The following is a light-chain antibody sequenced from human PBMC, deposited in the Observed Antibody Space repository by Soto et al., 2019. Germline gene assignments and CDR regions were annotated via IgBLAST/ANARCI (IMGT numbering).Light chain of an antibody. Sequence: LAQSPATLSLSPGQRATLSCKASQDVSIFLAWYQQKPGRAPRLLIHDASNRATGVPARFSGSGSGRDFTLTITGLEPEDFAVYYCQQRSTWHCTFGQGTKLEV. CDR3: QQRSTWHCT. V-gene: IGKV3-11*02. CDR1: QDVSIF. CDR2: DAS. J-gene: IGKJ2*02.